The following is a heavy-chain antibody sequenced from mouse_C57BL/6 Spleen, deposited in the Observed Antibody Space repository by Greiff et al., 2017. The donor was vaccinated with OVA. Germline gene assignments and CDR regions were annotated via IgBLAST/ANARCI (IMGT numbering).Heavy chain of an antibody. CDR1: GYAFSSYW. CDR2: IYPGDGDT. V-gene: IGHV1-80*01. J-gene: IGHJ4*01. D-gene: IGHD2-4*01. Sequence: VQLQQSGAELVKPGASVKISCKASGYAFSSYWMTWVKQRPGKGLEWIGQIYPGDGDTNYNGKFKGKATLTADTSSSTAYMQLSRLTSEDSAVNFCAINYAYAKDYWGQGTSVTVSS. CDR3: AINYAYAKDY.